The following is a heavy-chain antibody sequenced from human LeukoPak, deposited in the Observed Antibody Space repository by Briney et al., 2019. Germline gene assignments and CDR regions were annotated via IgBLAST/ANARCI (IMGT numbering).Heavy chain of an antibody. D-gene: IGHD4-11*01. CDR3: ASLQYNDY. J-gene: IGHJ4*02. CDR2: IYHSGST. Sequence: SETLSLTCTVSGYSISSGYYWGWIRQPPGKGLEWIGSIYHSGSTYYNPSLKSRVTISVDTSKNQFSLKLSSVTAADTAVYYCASLQYNDYWGQGTLVTVSS. CDR1: GYSISSGYY. V-gene: IGHV4-38-2*02.